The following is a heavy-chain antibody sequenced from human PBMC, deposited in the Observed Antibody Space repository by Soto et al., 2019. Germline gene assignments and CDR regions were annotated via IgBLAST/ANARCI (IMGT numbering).Heavy chain of an antibody. Sequence: QVQLQESGPGQVKPSQTLSLTCTVSGGSINSGGYYCSWIRQHPGKGLEWIGYIYNSGSTYYNPSLKSRVTISVDTSKNQFSLKLSSVTAADTAVYCCARGITMVRGVIHTPYFDYWGQGTLVTVSS. V-gene: IGHV4-31*03. J-gene: IGHJ4*02. CDR2: IYNSGST. CDR1: GGSINSGGYY. D-gene: IGHD3-10*01. CDR3: ARGITMVRGVIHTPYFDY.